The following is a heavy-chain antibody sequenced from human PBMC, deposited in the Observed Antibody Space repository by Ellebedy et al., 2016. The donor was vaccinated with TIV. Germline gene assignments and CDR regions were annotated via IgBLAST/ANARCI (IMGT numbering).Heavy chain of an antibody. V-gene: IGHV3-23*01. Sequence: GESLKISXAASGFTFSSYAMSWVRQAPGKGLAWVSAISGSGGSTYYADSVKGRFTISRDNSKNTLYLQMNSLRAEDTAVYYCAKRGGYSGYGFDYWGQGTLVTVSS. J-gene: IGHJ4*02. D-gene: IGHD5-12*01. CDR3: AKRGGYSGYGFDY. CDR2: ISGSGGST. CDR1: GFTFSSYA.